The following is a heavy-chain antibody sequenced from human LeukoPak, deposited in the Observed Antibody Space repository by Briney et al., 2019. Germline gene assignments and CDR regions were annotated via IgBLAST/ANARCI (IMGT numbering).Heavy chain of an antibody. J-gene: IGHJ4*02. CDR1: GFTFSDFT. Sequence: GGSLRLSCAASGFTFSDFTMNWVRQAPGKGLEWASCIGGSSSSYIYYSDSVRGRFTISRDNAKNSLHLQMNSLTAEDTAVYYCARAVPGLDYWGQGILVTVSS. D-gene: IGHD1-14*01. CDR2: IGGSSSSYI. CDR3: ARAVPGLDY. V-gene: IGHV3-21*01.